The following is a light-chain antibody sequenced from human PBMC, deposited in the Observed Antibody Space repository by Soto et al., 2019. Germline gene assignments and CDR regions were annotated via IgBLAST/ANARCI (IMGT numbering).Light chain of an antibody. Sequence: QSVLTQPASVSGSPGQSITISCTRTGSDVGGYNFVSWYQHHPGRAPKLIIYDVNNRPSGVSNRFSGSKSGNTASLTISGLQAEDEAVYYCSSYTGTTTLGFGTGTKLTVL. CDR1: GSDVGGYNF. CDR3: SSYTGTTTLG. CDR2: DVN. J-gene: IGLJ1*01. V-gene: IGLV2-14*01.